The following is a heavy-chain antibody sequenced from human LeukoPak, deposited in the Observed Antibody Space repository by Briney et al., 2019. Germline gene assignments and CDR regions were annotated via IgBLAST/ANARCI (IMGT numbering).Heavy chain of an antibody. J-gene: IGHJ4*02. Sequence: GGSLRLSCAASGFTFSSYSMNWVRQAPGKGLEWVSSISSSSSYIYSADSVKGRFTISRDNAKNSLYLQMNSLRAEDTAVYYCARGVDYWGQGTLVTVSS. CDR3: ARGVDY. V-gene: IGHV3-21*01. CDR1: GFTFSSYS. CDR2: ISSSSSYI.